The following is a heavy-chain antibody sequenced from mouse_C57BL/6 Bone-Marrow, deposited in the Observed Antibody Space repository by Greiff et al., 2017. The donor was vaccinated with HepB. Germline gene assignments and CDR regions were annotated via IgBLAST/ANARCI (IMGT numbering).Heavy chain of an antibody. J-gene: IGHJ4*01. CDR3: TRDGSPGNYAMDY. Sequence: EVKLMESGEGLVKPGGSLKLSCAASGFTFSSYAMSWVRQTPEKRLEWVAYISSGGDYIYYADTVKGRFTISRDNARNTLYLQMSSLKSEDTAMYYCTRDGSPGNYAMDYWGQGTSVTVSS. CDR1: GFTFSSYA. V-gene: IGHV5-9-1*02. D-gene: IGHD1-1*01. CDR2: ISSGGDYI.